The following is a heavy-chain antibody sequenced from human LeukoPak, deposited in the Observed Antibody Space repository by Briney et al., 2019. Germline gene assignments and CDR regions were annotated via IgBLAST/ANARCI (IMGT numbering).Heavy chain of an antibody. Sequence: ASVKVSCKASGYTFIGFYMHWVRQAPGQGLEWMGWINPDTGGTNYAQKFQGRVTLTRDTSIITAYMELSRLESDDTAVFYCARLDGVVVQPKPSGREYFQHWGQGTLVTVSS. CDR2: INPDTGGT. V-gene: IGHV1-2*02. CDR3: ARLDGVVVQPKPSGREYFQH. J-gene: IGHJ1*01. D-gene: IGHD2-2*01. CDR1: GYTFIGFY.